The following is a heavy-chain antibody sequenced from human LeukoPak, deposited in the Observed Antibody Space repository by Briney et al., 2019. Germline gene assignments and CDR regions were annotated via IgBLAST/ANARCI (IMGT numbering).Heavy chain of an antibody. V-gene: IGHV4-61*01. Sequence: PSETLSLTCTVSGGSVSSGSYNWSWIRQPPGKGLEWIGYIYYSGSTNYNPSLKSRVTISVDTSKNQFSLKLSSVTAADTAVYYCAREGLYGDYVWSLDYWGQGTLVTVSS. J-gene: IGHJ4*02. CDR1: GGSVSSGSYN. D-gene: IGHD4-17*01. CDR3: AREGLYGDYVWSLDY. CDR2: IYYSGST.